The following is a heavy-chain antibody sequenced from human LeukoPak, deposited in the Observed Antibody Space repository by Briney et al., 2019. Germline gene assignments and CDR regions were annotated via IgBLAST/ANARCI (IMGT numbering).Heavy chain of an antibody. CDR3: ARIPSSVIWFGESDYYYYGMDV. V-gene: IGHV3-7*01. D-gene: IGHD3-10*01. J-gene: IGHJ6*02. CDR1: GFTFSSYS. CDR2: IKQDGSEK. Sequence: GGSLRLSCAASGFTFSSYSMNWVRQAPGKVLEWVANIKQDGSEKYYVDSVKGRFTISRDNAKNSLYLQMNSLRAEDTAVYYCARIPSSVIWFGESDYYYYGMDVWGQGTTVTVSS.